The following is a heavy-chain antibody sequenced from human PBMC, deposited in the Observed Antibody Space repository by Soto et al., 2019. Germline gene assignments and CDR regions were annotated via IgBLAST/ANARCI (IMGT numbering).Heavy chain of an antibody. Sequence: PSETLSLTCTVSGGSISSGDYYWSWIRQPPGKGLEWIGYIYYSGSTYYNPSLKSRVTISVDTSKNQFSLKLSSVTAADTAVYYCARVRYYDSSGYYEKYFDYWGQGTLVTVSS. V-gene: IGHV4-30-4*01. J-gene: IGHJ4*02. CDR3: ARVRYYDSSGYYEKYFDY. CDR2: IYYSGST. CDR1: GGSISSGDYY. D-gene: IGHD3-22*01.